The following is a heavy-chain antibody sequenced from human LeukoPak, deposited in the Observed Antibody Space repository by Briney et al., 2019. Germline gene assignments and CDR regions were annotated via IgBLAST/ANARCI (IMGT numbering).Heavy chain of an antibody. Sequence: SETLSLTCAVYGGTFSGYYWSWIRQPPGKGLEWIGEINHSGSTNYNPSLMSRVTISLDTSKNQCSPKLSSVTPADTAVYYCAGGQKSKYSSSPGARGWFDPWGQGTLVTVSS. CDR2: INHSGST. CDR1: GGTFSGYY. J-gene: IGHJ5*02. CDR3: AGGQKSKYSSSPGARGWFDP. V-gene: IGHV4-34*01. D-gene: IGHD6-13*01.